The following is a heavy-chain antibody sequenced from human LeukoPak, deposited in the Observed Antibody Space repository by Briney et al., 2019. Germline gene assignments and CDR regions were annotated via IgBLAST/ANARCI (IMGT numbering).Heavy chain of an antibody. CDR3: ARHGYGDSGTRAFDI. CDR2: ISSSGST. Sequence: SETLSLTCTVSGDSISSGDYYWSWIRQPAGKGLEWIGRISSSGSTNYNPSLKSRVTISVDTSKNQFSLKLSSVTAADTAVYFCARHGYGDSGTRAFDIWGQGTMVTVSS. D-gene: IGHD4-17*01. CDR1: GDSISSGDYY. J-gene: IGHJ3*02. V-gene: IGHV4-61*02.